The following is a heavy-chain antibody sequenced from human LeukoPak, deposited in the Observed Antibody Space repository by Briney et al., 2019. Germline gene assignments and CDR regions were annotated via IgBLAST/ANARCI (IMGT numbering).Heavy chain of an antibody. CDR2: INHSGST. CDR3: ARSIPVVTAPPCD. J-gene: IGHJ4*02. Sequence: PSETLSLTCAVYGGSFSGYYWSWIRQPPGKGLEWIGEINHSGSTNYNPSLKSRVTISVDTSKNQFSLKLSSATAADTAVYYCARSIPVVTAPPCDWGQGTLVTVSS. CDR1: GGSFSGYY. D-gene: IGHD2-21*02. V-gene: IGHV4-34*01.